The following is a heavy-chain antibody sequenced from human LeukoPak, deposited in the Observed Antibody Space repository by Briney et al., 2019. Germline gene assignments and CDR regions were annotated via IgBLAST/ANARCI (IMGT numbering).Heavy chain of an antibody. Sequence: ASVKVSCKASGYTFTSYAMHWVRQAPGQRLEWMGWINAGNGNTKCSQKFQGRVTITRDTSASTAYMELSSLRSEDTAVYYCARTIAVAGTPLFDYWGQGTLVTVSS. J-gene: IGHJ4*02. CDR2: INAGNGNT. D-gene: IGHD6-19*01. CDR3: ARTIAVAGTPLFDY. V-gene: IGHV1-3*01. CDR1: GYTFTSYA.